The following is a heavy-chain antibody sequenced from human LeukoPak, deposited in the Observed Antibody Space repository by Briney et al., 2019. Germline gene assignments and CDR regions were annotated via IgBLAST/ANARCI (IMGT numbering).Heavy chain of an antibody. CDR1: GFTFSNYA. J-gene: IGHJ3*02. CDR3: AKGGASSSWYDAFDI. V-gene: IGHV3-30*04. CDR2: ISHDGSNE. D-gene: IGHD6-13*01. Sequence: GGSLRLSCSASGFTFSNYAMHWVRQAPGKGLEWVAVISHDGSNEYYADSVKGRFTISRDNSKNTLYLQMNSLRAEDTAVYYCAKGGASSSWYDAFDIWGQGTMVTVSS.